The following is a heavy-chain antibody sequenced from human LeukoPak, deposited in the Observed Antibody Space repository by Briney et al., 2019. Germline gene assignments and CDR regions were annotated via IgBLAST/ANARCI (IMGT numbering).Heavy chain of an antibody. V-gene: IGHV3-7*01. CDR2: IKQDGRVK. Sequence: GGSLRLSCAASGLTVTSNHMSWVRQAPGKGLEWVANIKQDGRVKYYVDSVKGRFTISRDNAKNSLYLQMDSLRAEDTAVYYCARDSEHYDSGAYYDALDIWGQGTLVTVSP. J-gene: IGHJ3*02. CDR1: GLTVTSNH. CDR3: ARDSEHYDSGAYYDALDI. D-gene: IGHD3-22*01.